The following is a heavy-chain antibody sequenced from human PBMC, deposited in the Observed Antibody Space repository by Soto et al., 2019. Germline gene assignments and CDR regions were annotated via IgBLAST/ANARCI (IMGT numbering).Heavy chain of an antibody. CDR1: GFTFSSYG. CDR3: AKGEYYYGSGSPYYGMDV. CDR2: ISYDGSNK. J-gene: IGHJ6*02. Sequence: QVQLVESGGGVVQSGMSLRLSCAASGFTFSSYGMHWVRQAPGKGLEWVAVISYDGSNKYYADSVKGRFTISRDSSKNTLYLEMNSLRPEDTAVYYCAKGEYYYGSGSPYYGMDVWGQGTTVTVS. D-gene: IGHD3-10*01. V-gene: IGHV3-30*18.